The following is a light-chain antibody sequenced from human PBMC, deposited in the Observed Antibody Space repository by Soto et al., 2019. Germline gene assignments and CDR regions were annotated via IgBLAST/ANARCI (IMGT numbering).Light chain of an antibody. Sequence: QSALTQPASVSGSPGQSITISCTGTSSDVGAYNFVSWYQQHPGKVPKLMIFDVSSRPSGVSDRFSGFKSGHTASLTISGLQAEDEGDYYCSSYTSSSNHVFGTGTKVTVL. CDR3: SSYTSSSNHV. CDR1: SSDVGAYNF. CDR2: DVS. V-gene: IGLV2-14*03. J-gene: IGLJ1*01.